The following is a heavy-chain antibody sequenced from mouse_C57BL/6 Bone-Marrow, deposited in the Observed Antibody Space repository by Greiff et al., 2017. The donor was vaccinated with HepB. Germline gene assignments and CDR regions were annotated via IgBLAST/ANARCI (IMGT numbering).Heavy chain of an antibody. V-gene: IGHV5-17*01. CDR2: ISSGSSTI. CDR1: GFTFSDYG. J-gene: IGHJ3*01. D-gene: IGHD3-2*02. CDR3: ARALDSSGAWFAY. Sequence: EVQLQESGGGLVKPGGSLKLSCAASGFTFSDYGMHWVRQAPEKGLEWVAYISSGSSTIYYAATVKGRFTISRDNAKNTLFLQMTSLRSEDTAMYYCARALDSSGAWFAYWGQGTLVTVSA.